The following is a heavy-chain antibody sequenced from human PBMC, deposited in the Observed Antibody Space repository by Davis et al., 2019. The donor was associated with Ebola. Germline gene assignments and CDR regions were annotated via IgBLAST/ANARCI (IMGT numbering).Heavy chain of an antibody. D-gene: IGHD2-2*02. Sequence: PGGSLRLSCAASAFTFSSYSMNWVRQAPGKGLEWVSYISSSSSTIYYADSVKGRFTISRDNAKNSLYLQMNSLRDEDTAVYYCARSYQLLYVYYYYMDVWGKGTTVTVSS. V-gene: IGHV3-48*02. J-gene: IGHJ6*03. CDR1: AFTFSSYS. CDR3: ARSYQLLYVYYYYMDV. CDR2: ISSSSSTI.